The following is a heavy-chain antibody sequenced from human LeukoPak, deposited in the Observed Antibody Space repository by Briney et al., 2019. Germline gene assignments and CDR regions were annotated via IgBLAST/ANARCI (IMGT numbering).Heavy chain of an antibody. D-gene: IGHD2-15*01. Sequence: GGSLRLSCAVSGFTFSDYAMSWVRQAPGKGLEWVSTISGSGGSTYSADSVKGRFTISRDNSRNTLYLQMNRLRADDTAVYYCATGYCSGRTCPHHGQDVWGQGTTVTVPS. J-gene: IGHJ6*02. CDR1: GFTFSDYA. CDR2: ISGSGGST. CDR3: ATGYCSGRTCPHHGQDV. V-gene: IGHV3-23*01.